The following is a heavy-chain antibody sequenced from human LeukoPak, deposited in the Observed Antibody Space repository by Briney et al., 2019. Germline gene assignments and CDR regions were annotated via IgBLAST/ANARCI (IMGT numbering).Heavy chain of an antibody. J-gene: IGHJ5*02. Sequence: GGSLRLSCAASGFTFSYYGMHWVRQAPGKGLEWVAFIRYDVNDKFCADSVKGRFTISRDTSRNTLYLQMNSLRTDDTAVYYCAKDLMRDRWFGESWGQGTLVTVSS. CDR2: IRYDVNDK. V-gene: IGHV3-30*02. D-gene: IGHD3-10*01. CDR1: GFTFSYYG. CDR3: AKDLMRDRWFGES.